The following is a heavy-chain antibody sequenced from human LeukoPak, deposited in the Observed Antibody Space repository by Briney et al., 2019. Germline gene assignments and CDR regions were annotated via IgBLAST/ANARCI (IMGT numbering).Heavy chain of an antibody. V-gene: IGHV3-7*03. J-gene: IGHJ6*02. Sequence: GGSLRLSCAASGFTFSSYWMSWVRQAPGKGLEWVANIKQDGSDKYYVDSVKGRFTISRDNANNSLYLQMSNLRAEDTAVYFCARGGGLDVWGQGATVTVSS. D-gene: IGHD3-16*01. CDR3: ARGGGLDV. CDR2: IKQDGSDK. CDR1: GFTFSSYW.